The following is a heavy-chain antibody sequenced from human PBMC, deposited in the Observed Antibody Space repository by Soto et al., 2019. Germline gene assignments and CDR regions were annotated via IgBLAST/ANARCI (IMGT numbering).Heavy chain of an antibody. D-gene: IGHD2-15*01. Sequence: SETLSLTCAVYGGSFSGYYWSWIRQPPGKGLEWIGEINHSGSTNYNPSLKSRVTISVDTSKNQFSLKLSSVTAADTAVYYCARGSRYIVVVVAAPPDAFDIWGQGTMVTVSS. J-gene: IGHJ3*02. CDR3: ARGSRYIVVVVAAPPDAFDI. V-gene: IGHV4-34*01. CDR1: GGSFSGYY. CDR2: INHSGST.